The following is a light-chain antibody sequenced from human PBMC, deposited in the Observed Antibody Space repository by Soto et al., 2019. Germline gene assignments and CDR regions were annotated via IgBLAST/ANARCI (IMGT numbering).Light chain of an antibody. V-gene: IGLV1-40*01. J-gene: IGLJ1*01. Sequence: QSVLTQPPSVSGAPGQRVTISCTGSRSNIGAGYDVHWYQQLPGTAPKLLIYGNSNRPSGVPDRFSGSKSGTSASLAITGLQAEDEADYYCQSYDSSLSGDVFGPGTKLTVL. CDR2: GNS. CDR1: RSNIGAGYD. CDR3: QSYDSSLSGDV.